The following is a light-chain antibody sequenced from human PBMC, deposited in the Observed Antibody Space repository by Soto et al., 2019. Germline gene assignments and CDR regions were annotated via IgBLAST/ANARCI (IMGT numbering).Light chain of an antibody. J-gene: IGKJ1*01. V-gene: IGKV3-11*01. CDR2: DAS. Sequence: EIVLTQSPATLSLSPGERATLSCRASQSVSRYLAWYQQKPGQAPRLLIHDASIRATGIPARFSGSGSGTDFTLTISSLEPEDFAVYYCQQRTNWWTFGQGTKVEIK. CDR3: QQRTNWWT. CDR1: QSVSRY.